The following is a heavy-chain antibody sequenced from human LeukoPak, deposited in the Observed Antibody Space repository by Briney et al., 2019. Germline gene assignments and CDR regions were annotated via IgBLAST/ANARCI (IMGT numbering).Heavy chain of an antibody. J-gene: IGHJ4*02. CDR1: GGSISSGDYY. D-gene: IGHD6-19*01. CDR3: ARAYSSGPSFDY. V-gene: IGHV4-30-4*01. CDR2: IYYSGTT. Sequence: SQTLSLTCTVSGGSISSGDYYWSWVRQPPGKGLEWIGYIYYSGTTYYDLSLKSRLTISVDTSNNQFSLRLSSVTAADTAVYFCARAYSSGPSFDYWGQGTLVTVSS.